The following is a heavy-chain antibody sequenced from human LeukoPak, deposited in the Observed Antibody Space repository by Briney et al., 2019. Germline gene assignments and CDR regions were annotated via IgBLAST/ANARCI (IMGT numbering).Heavy chain of an antibody. CDR2: IRYDGSNK. J-gene: IGHJ3*02. CDR1: GFTFSSYG. CDR3: AKDGGHSDAFDI. V-gene: IGHV3-30*02. D-gene: IGHD4-23*01. Sequence: PGGSLRLSCAASGFTFSSYGMHWVRQAPGKGLEWVAFIRYDGSNKYYADPVKGRFTISRDNSKNTLYLQMNSLRAEDTAVYYCAKDGGHSDAFDIWGQGTMVTVSS.